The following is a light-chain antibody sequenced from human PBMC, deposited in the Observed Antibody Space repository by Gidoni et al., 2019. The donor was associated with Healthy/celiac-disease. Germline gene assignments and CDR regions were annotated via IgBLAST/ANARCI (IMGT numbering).Light chain of an antibody. CDR1: QSVSSY. V-gene: IGKV3-11*01. J-gene: IGKJ2*01. CDR2: DAS. CDR3: QQRSNWPPVYT. Sequence: IVLTQARATLSVSPGERATHSCRASQSVSSYLVWYQQKPGQAPRLLIYDASNRATGIPARFSGSGSGTDFTLTISSLEPEDFAVYYCQQRSNWPPVYTFGQGTKLEIK.